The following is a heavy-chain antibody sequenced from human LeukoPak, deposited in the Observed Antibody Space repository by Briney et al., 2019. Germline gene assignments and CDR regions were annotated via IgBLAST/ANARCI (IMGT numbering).Heavy chain of an antibody. Sequence: PSETLSLTCTVSGGSISSYYWSWIRQPPGKGLEEIGYIYYSGSTNYNPSLKSRVTISVDTSKNQFSLKLSSVTAADTAVYYCARVVVNYDAFDIWGQGTMVTVSS. CDR1: GGSISSYY. J-gene: IGHJ3*02. CDR2: IYYSGST. CDR3: ARVVVNYDAFDI. D-gene: IGHD3-22*01. V-gene: IGHV4-59*01.